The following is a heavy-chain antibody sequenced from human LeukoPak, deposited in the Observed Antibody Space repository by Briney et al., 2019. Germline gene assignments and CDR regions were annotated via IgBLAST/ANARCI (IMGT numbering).Heavy chain of an antibody. CDR3: ARDGGYSYGYGPTHFDY. D-gene: IGHD5-18*01. V-gene: IGHV3-48*03. Sequence: GGSLRLSCTVSGFTLSSYEMSWIRQAPGRGLEWVSSIDYSGGSSYYADSVKGRFTISRDNAKNSLYLQMNSLRAEDTAVYYCARDGGYSYGYGPTHFDYWGQGTLVTVSS. CDR2: IDYSGGSS. CDR1: GFTLSSYE. J-gene: IGHJ4*02.